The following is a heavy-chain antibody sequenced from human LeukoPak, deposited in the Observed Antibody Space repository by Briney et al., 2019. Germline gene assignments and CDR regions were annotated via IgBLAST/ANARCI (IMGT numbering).Heavy chain of an antibody. D-gene: IGHD2-21*02. V-gene: IGHV4-31*03. J-gene: IGHJ4*02. Sequence: SETLSLTCTVSGGFISGSGHYWTWTRQHPGGGLEWLGFIHPGGTIYYNPSLSGRLTISADTSNNQMSLKLSSVTAADTAVYYCSTGGDTGKGGDSWGQGTLVTVSS. CDR3: STGGDTGKGGDS. CDR2: IHPGGTI. CDR1: GGFISGSGHY.